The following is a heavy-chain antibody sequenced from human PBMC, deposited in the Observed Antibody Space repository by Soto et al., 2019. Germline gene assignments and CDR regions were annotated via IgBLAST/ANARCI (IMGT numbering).Heavy chain of an antibody. D-gene: IGHD6-13*01. CDR3: ARMAGAAGTPYYGMDV. CDR1: GFTFSSYS. CDR2: ISSSSSYI. V-gene: IGHV3-21*01. J-gene: IGHJ6*02. Sequence: GSLRLSCAASGFTFSSYSMNWVRQAPGKGLEWVSSISSSSSYIYYADSVKGRFTISRDNAKNSLYLQMNSLRGEDTAVYYCARMAGAAGTPYYGMDVWGQGTTVTVSS.